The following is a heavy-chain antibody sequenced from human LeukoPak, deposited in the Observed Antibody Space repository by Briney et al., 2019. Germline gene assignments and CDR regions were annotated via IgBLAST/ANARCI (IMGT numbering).Heavy chain of an antibody. J-gene: IGHJ4*02. CDR1: GYSFTSYW. D-gene: IGHD3-10*01. CDR3: ARAGPVLLWFGEFSRPFDY. V-gene: IGHV5-51*01. CDR2: IYPGDSDT. Sequence: GESLKISCKGSGYSFTSYWIGWVRQMPGKGLEWMGIIYPGDSDTRYSPSFQGQVTISADKSISTAYLQWSSLKASDTAMHYCARAGPVLLWFGEFSRPFDYWGQGTLVTVSS.